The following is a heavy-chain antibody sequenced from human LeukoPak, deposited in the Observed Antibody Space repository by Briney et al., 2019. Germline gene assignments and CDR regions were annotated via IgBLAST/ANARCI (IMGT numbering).Heavy chain of an antibody. CDR3: ARDGFGGYYYYMDV. J-gene: IGHJ6*03. CDR1: GYSISSGYY. D-gene: IGHD3-16*01. Sequence: SETLSLTCTVSGYSISSGYYWGWIRQPPGKGLEWIGSIYHSGSTYYNPSLKSRVTISVDTSKNQFSLKLSSVTAADTAVYYCARDGFGGYYYYMDVWGKGTTVTISS. V-gene: IGHV4-38-2*02. CDR2: IYHSGST.